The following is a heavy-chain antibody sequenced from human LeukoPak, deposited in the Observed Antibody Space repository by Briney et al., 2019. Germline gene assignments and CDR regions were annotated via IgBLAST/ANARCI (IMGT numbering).Heavy chain of an antibody. V-gene: IGHV4-59*08. CDR3: ARVGSKYYYDNSGYSLDY. CDR1: GGSISSYY. CDR2: IYYSGST. D-gene: IGHD3-22*01. J-gene: IGHJ4*02. Sequence: SETLSLTCTVSGGSISSYYWSWIRQPPGKGLEWIGYIYYSGSTNYNPSLKSRVTISVDTSKNQFSLKLSSVTAADTAVYYCARVGSKYYYDNSGYSLDYWGQGTLVTVSS.